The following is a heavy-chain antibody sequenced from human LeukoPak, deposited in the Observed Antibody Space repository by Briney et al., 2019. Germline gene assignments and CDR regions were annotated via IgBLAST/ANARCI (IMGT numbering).Heavy chain of an antibody. D-gene: IGHD2-15*01. J-gene: IGHJ4*02. Sequence: QPGGSLRLSCAAAGFTFSSYAMSWVHQAPGKGLEWVSHISASGRTTDYADSVKGRFIISRDNSKNTVYLQMNSLRAEDTAVYYCAKLCSGGSCYWNYWGQGTLVTVSS. CDR2: ISASGRTT. CDR1: GFTFSSYA. CDR3: AKLCSGGSCYWNY. V-gene: IGHV3-23*01.